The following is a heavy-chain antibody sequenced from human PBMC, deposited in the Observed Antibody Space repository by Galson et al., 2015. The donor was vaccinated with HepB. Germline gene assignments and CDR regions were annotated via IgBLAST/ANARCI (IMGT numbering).Heavy chain of an antibody. Sequence: SVKVSCKASGYTFISYPVHWVRQAPGQRLEWVGWINAANGDTKYSQRFQDRVSITRDTSASTVYMHLSSLTSEDTAVYYWAKVNRERELRTYHYYYYMDVWGGGTTVTVSS. J-gene: IGHJ6*03. V-gene: IGHV1-3*01. CDR3: AKVNRERELRTYHYYYYMDV. D-gene: IGHD1-7*01. CDR1: GYTFISYP. CDR2: INAANGDT.